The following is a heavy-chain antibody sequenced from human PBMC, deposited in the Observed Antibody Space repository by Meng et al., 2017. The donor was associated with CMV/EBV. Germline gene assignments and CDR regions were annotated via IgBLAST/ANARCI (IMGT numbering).Heavy chain of an antibody. CDR1: GYTFTGYY. V-gene: IGHV1-2*02. D-gene: IGHD6-13*01. Sequence: QGQLVQSGAEVKKPVASVKVSRKASGYTFTGYYMNWVRQAPGQGLEWMGWINPNSGGTNYAQKFQVRVTMTRDTSISTASMELSRLRSDDTAVYYCARQHNSSSWIINWFDPWGQGTLVTVSS. J-gene: IGHJ5*02. CDR2: INPNSGGT. CDR3: ARQHNSSSWIINWFDP.